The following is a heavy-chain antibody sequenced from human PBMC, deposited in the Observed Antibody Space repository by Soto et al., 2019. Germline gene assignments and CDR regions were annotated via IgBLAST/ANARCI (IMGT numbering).Heavy chain of an antibody. CDR1: DGDIAGISYY. V-gene: IGHV4-34*01. D-gene: IGHD2-2*01. Sequence: PSETMSHTYTVSDGDIAGISYYLSWIKQPPGRGLEWIGEINHSGSTNYNPSLKSRVTISVDTSKNQFSLKLSSVTAADTAVYYCARGILRADQLLFFAFDTWGQGTMVTVS. CDR2: INHSGST. CDR3: ARGILRADQLLFFAFDT. J-gene: IGHJ3*02.